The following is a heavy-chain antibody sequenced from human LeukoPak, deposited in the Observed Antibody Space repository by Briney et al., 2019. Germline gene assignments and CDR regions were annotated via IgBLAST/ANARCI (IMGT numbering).Heavy chain of an antibody. CDR2: IKTDGSEK. J-gene: IGHJ3*01. CDR1: GFTFSNYW. Sequence: GGSLRLSCEGSGFTFSNYWMGWVRQAPGKGLQWVANIKTDGSEKYYVDSVKGRFTISRDNAKNSLYLQMNSLRAEDTAVYYCARWIDGFDVWGQGTMVTVSS. CDR3: ARWIDGFDV. V-gene: IGHV3-7*01. D-gene: IGHD2-2*03.